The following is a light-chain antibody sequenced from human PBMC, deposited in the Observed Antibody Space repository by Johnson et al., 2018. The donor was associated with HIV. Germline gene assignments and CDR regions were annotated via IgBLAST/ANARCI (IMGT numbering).Light chain of an antibody. CDR1: SSNIGNNY. CDR2: DNN. CDR3: GTWDSSLSVV. V-gene: IGLV1-51*01. Sequence: QSVLTQPPSVSAAPGQKVTISCSGSSSNIGNNYVSWYQQLPGTAPKLLIYDNNTRPSGIPDRFSGSKSGTSATLGITGLQTGDEADYYCGTWDSSLSVVFGTGTKVTVL. J-gene: IGLJ1*01.